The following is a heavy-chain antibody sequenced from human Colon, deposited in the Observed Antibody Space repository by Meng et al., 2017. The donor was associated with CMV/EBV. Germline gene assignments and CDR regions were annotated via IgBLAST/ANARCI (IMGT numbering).Heavy chain of an antibody. D-gene: IGHD5-24*01. Sequence: GESLKISCGTSGFILSLYDIHWVRQAPGKGLEWVAYTRYDGNFESYVDSVKGRYTISRDKSKSTVYLQMKSLRGEDTAVYYCVKGREGHNSYSFDLWGQGTLVTVSS. V-gene: IGHV3-30*02. CDR3: VKGREGHNSYSFDL. CDR2: TRYDGNFE. CDR1: GFILSLYD. J-gene: IGHJ4*02.